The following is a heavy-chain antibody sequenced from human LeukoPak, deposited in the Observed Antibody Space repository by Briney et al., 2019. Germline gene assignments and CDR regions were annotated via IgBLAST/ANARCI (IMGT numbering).Heavy chain of an antibody. V-gene: IGHV3-23*01. D-gene: IGHD2-15*01. CDR3: AKGDCSSGSCYFDY. CDR1: GFTLSNHP. J-gene: IGHJ4*02. Sequence: GGSLRLSCAASGFTLSNHPMYWVRQAPGKGLEWVSSLSDTGDSTHYADSVKGRFTISRDSARSALYLQMNSLRAEDTAVYYCAKGDCSSGSCYFDYWGQGFQVTVTS. CDR2: LSDTGDST.